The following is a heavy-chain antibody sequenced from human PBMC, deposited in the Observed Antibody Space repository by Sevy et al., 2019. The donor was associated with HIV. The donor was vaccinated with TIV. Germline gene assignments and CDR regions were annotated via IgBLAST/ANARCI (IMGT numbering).Heavy chain of an antibody. V-gene: IGHV3-30*18. Sequence: GGSLRLSCAASGVTFSSFGMHWVRQAPGKGLEWVAIISHDGSKKIYADSVKGRFTISSNNSKNTLYLQMDSLRADDTAVYYCAKQGGYCSNGVCYRAFDYWGQGTLVTVSS. D-gene: IGHD2-8*01. CDR3: AKQGGYCSNGVCYRAFDY. CDR1: GVTFSSFG. J-gene: IGHJ4*02. CDR2: ISHDGSKK.